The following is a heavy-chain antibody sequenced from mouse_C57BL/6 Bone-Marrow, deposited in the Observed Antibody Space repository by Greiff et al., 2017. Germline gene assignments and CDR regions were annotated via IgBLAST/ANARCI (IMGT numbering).Heavy chain of an antibody. CDR3: TRDRLYYFDY. V-gene: IGHV5-9-1*02. Sequence: EVQLVESGAGLVKPGGSLKLSCAASGFTFSSDAMSWVRQTPEKRLEWVAYISSGGDYIYYADTVKGRFTISRDTARNTLYLQMSSLKSEDTAMYYCTRDRLYYFDYWGQCTTLTDSS. CDR1: GFTFSSDA. CDR2: ISSGGDYI. J-gene: IGHJ2*01.